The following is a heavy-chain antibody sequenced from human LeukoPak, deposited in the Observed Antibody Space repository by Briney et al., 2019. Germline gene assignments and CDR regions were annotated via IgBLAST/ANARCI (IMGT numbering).Heavy chain of an antibody. V-gene: IGHV4-59*01. J-gene: IGHJ3*01. CDR3: ARGRAYYYDSSDAFDF. Sequence: SETLSLTCTVSGGSISSYYWSWIRQPPGKGLEWIGYIYYSGSTNYNPSLKSRVTISVDTSKNQFSLKLSSVTAADTAVYYCARGRAYYYDSSDAFDFWGQGTMVTVSS. CDR2: IYYSGST. D-gene: IGHD3-22*01. CDR1: GGSISSYY.